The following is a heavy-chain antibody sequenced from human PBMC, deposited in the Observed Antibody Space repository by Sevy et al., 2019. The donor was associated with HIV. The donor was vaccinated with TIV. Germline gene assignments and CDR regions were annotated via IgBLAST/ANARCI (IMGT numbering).Heavy chain of an antibody. D-gene: IGHD6-13*01. V-gene: IGHV3-13*01. Sequence: GGSLRLSCAASGFTFSSYDMHWVRQATGKGLEWVSAIGTAGDTYYPGSVKGRFTISRENAKNSLYHQMNSLRAGDTAVYYCARAMRIAATGYYYGMDVWGQGTTVTVSS. CDR3: ARAMRIAATGYYYGMDV. CDR1: GFTFSSYD. J-gene: IGHJ6*02. CDR2: IGTAGDT.